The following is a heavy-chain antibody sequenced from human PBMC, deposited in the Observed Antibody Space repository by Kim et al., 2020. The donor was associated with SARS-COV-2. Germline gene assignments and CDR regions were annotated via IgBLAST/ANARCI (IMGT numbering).Heavy chain of an antibody. Sequence: ASVKVSCKASGYTFTSYDINWVRQATGQGLEWMGWMNPNSGNTGYAQKFQGRVTMTRNTSISTAYMELSSLRSEDTAVYYCARTPGYSSSWYFGFYYYYGMDVWGQGTTVTVSS. CDR2: MNPNSGNT. CDR1: GYTFTSYD. D-gene: IGHD6-13*01. CDR3: ARTPGYSSSWYFGFYYYYGMDV. J-gene: IGHJ6*02. V-gene: IGHV1-8*01.